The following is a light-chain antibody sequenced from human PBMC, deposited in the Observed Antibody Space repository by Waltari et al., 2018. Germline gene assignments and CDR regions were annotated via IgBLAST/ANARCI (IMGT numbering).Light chain of an antibody. Sequence: DIVVTQSPLSLPVTPGGPASISCRSSQRLLHSNGNNDLDWYLQKPGQYPQLRFYLGSNRAAGVPDRFSGTGAGTDFTLKISRVEAEDVGVYYGMQSLQAVWTFGQGTKVEIK. CDR1: QRLLHSNGNND. J-gene: IGKJ1*01. CDR2: LGS. CDR3: MQSLQAVWT. V-gene: IGKV2-28*01.